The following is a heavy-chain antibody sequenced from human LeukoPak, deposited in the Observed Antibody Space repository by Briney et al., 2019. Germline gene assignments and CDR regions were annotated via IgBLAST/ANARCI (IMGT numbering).Heavy chain of an antibody. D-gene: IGHD3-10*01. Sequence: GGSLRLSCAASGFTFSSYTMNWVRQAPGKGLEWVSGFTSGGSTYYADSVKGRFTISRDNSKNTLYLQMNSLRAEDTAVYYCVKYGADVWGQGTTVTVSS. CDR2: FTSGGST. CDR3: VKYGADV. V-gene: IGHV3-23*01. J-gene: IGHJ6*02. CDR1: GFTFSSYT.